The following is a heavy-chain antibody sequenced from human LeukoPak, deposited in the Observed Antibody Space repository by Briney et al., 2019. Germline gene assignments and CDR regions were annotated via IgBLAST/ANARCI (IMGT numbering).Heavy chain of an antibody. V-gene: IGHV3-30*01. J-gene: IGHJ4*02. CDR2: ISYNGSNK. CDR3: ARDVDY. Sequence: GGSLRLSRAASGFTFSSYAMHWVRQAPGKGLEWVAVISYNGSNKYYADSVKGRFTISRDNSKNPLYLQMNSLRAEDTAVYYCARDVDYWGQGTLVTVSS. CDR1: GFTFSSYA.